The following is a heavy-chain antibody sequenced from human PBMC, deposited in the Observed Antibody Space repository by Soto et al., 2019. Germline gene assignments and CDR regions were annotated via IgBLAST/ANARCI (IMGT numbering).Heavy chain of an antibody. V-gene: IGHV1-69*13. CDR3: ARLLDSWGEPHYFDS. J-gene: IGHJ4*02. CDR1: GGTFSSYA. Sequence: SVKVSCKASGGTFSSYAISWVRQAPGQGLEWMGGIIPIFGTANYAQKFQGRVTITADESTSTAYMELSSLRSEDTAVYYCARLLDSWGEPHYFDSWGQGTMVTVSS. CDR2: IIPIFGTA. D-gene: IGHD3-16*01.